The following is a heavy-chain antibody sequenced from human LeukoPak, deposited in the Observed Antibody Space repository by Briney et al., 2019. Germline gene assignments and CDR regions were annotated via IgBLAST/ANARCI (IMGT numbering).Heavy chain of an antibody. Sequence: PSETLSLTCTVSGGSISSGGYYWSWIRQHPGKGLEWIGYIYYSGSTYYNPSLKSRVTISVDTSKNQFSLKLCSVTAADTAVYYCARVKPSDTAMVFSPHHFDYWGQGTLVTVSS. CDR2: IYYSGST. CDR3: ARVKPSDTAMVFSPHHFDY. CDR1: GGSISSGGYY. D-gene: IGHD5-18*01. V-gene: IGHV4-31*03. J-gene: IGHJ4*02.